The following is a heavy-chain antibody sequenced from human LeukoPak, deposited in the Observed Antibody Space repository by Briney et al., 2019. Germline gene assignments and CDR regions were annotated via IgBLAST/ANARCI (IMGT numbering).Heavy chain of an antibody. CDR2: INPSGGST. D-gene: IGHD6-13*01. CDR3: AREDIAAAGTGPPSGNWFDP. J-gene: IGHJ5*02. V-gene: IGHV1-46*01. Sequence: ASVKVSCKASGYTFTSYYMHWVRQAPGQGLEWMGIINPSGGSTSYAQKFQGRVAMTRDTSTSTVYMELSSLRSEDTAVYYCAREDIAAAGTGPPSGNWFDPWGQGTLVTVSS. CDR1: GYTFTSYY.